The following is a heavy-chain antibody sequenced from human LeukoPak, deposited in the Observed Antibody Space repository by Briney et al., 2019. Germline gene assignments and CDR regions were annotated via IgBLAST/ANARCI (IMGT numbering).Heavy chain of an antibody. CDR3: ASPRITIFGVVNHGMDV. J-gene: IGHJ6*02. CDR1: GGSISSSYY. D-gene: IGHD3-3*01. Sequence: SETLSLTCTVSGGSISSSYYWSWIRQPPGKGLEWIGEINHSGSTNYNPSLKSRVTISVDTSKNQFSLKLSSVTAADTAVYYCASPRITIFGVVNHGMDVWGQGTTVTVSS. V-gene: IGHV4-34*01. CDR2: INHSGST.